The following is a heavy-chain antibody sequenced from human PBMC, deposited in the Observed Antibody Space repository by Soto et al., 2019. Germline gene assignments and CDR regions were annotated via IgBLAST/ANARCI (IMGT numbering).Heavy chain of an antibody. V-gene: IGHV3-30*18. D-gene: IGHD3-22*01. Sequence: QVQLVESGGGVVQPGRSLRLSCAVSGFTLRNHGMHWVPQSPGKGLEWVAVVSFDGRDEYYANSVKGRFTVSRDNSRNTVYLQMNSLKDEDTAVYYCAKLCRSLGFGSMRYFDSSDSDWYLDLWGRGTLVTVSS. J-gene: IGHJ2*01. CDR3: AKLCRSLGFGSMRYFDSSDSDWYLDL. CDR1: GFTLRNHG. CDR2: VSFDGRDE.